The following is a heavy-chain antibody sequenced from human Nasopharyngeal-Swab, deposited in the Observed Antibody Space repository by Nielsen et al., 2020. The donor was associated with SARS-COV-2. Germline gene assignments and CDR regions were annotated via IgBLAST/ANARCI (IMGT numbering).Heavy chain of an antibody. V-gene: IGHV1-3*01. J-gene: IGHJ6*03. CDR1: GYTFTGYY. CDR3: ARLAPLKFYYYYMDV. D-gene: IGHD3-3*02. CDR2: INAGNGNT. Sequence: ASVKVSCKASGYTFTGYYMHWVRQAPGQGLEWMGWINAGNGNTKYSQKFQGRVTITRDTSASTAYMELSSLRSEDTAVYYCARLAPLKFYYYYMDVWGKGTTVTVSS.